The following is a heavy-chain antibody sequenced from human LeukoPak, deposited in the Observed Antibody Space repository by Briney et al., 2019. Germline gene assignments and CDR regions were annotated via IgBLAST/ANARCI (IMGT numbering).Heavy chain of an antibody. CDR2: ISGSGGST. CDR3: ARAGFTFSDYFGSFFDY. J-gene: IGHJ4*02. V-gene: IGHV3-23*01. CDR1: GFTFSSYG. Sequence: GGSLRLSCAASGFTFSSYGMSWVRQAPGKGLEWVSAISGSGGSTYYADSVKGRFTISRDNAKNSLYLQMNSLRAEDTAVYYCARAGFTFSDYFGSFFDYWGQGTLVTVSS. D-gene: IGHD3-10*01.